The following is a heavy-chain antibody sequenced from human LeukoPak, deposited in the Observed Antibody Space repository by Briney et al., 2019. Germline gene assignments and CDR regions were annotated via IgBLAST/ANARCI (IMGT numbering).Heavy chain of an antibody. J-gene: IGHJ4*02. CDR3: VRQGTNSGYYLLDY. CDR2: VSDRGST. Sequence: PSETLSLTCTVFGGSISNYYWSWVRQPPGKGLEWIGYVSDRGSTDYNPSLKSRVTMSVDPSKNQFSLKLTSVTVADTATYYCVRQGTNSGYYLLDYWGQGHLVIVSS. V-gene: IGHV4-59*08. CDR1: GGSISNYY. D-gene: IGHD3-22*01.